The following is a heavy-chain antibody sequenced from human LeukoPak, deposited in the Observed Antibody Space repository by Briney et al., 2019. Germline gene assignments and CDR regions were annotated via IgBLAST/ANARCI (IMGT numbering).Heavy chain of an antibody. CDR3: AIRLTYDSSGYYYDY. Sequence: ASVKVSCKASGYTFTAYYMHWVRQAPGQGLEWMGWINPKSGGTNYAQKFQGRVTMTRDTSISTAYMELSRLRSEDTAVYYCAIRLTYDSSGYYYDYWGQGTLVTVSS. J-gene: IGHJ4*02. D-gene: IGHD3-22*01. V-gene: IGHV1-2*02. CDR1: GYTFTAYY. CDR2: INPKSGGT.